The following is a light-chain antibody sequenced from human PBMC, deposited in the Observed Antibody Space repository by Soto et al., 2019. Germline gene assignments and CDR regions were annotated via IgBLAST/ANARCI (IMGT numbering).Light chain of an antibody. V-gene: IGKV1-39*01. CDR1: QSISSY. CDR2: AAS. J-gene: IGKJ1*01. Sequence: DIQMTQSPSSLSASVGDRVTIICRASQSISSYLNWYQQRPGKAPKLLIYAASSLQSGVPSRFSGSASGTDFTLTISSLQPEDFATYYCQQSYSTWTFGQGTKVEIK. CDR3: QQSYSTWT.